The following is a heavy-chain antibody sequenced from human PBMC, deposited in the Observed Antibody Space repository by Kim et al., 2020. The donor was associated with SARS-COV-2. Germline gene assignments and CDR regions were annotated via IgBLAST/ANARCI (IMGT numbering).Heavy chain of an antibody. J-gene: IGHJ6*02. D-gene: IGHD2-8*01. CDR2: IKSKTDGRTT. CDR3: TTGYCTNGVCYGYYYGMDV. V-gene: IGHV3-15*01. Sequence: GGSLRLSCAASGFTFSTDWMSWVRQAPGKGLEWVGRIKSKTDGRTTDYAATVRGRITISRDDSTNALYLQMNSLKTGDTAVYYCTTGYCTNGVCYGYYYGMDVWGQGTTVTVSS. CDR1: GFTFSTDW.